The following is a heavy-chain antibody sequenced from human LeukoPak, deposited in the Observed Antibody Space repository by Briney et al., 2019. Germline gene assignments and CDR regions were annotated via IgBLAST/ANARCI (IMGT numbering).Heavy chain of an antibody. V-gene: IGHV3-21*01. CDR2: ISSSSYI. D-gene: IGHD2-2*01. CDR3: ASGGEVIVVVPGIFDY. CDR1: GFTFSSYS. Sequence: PGGSLRLSCAASGFTFSSYSMNWVRQAPGKGLEWVSSISSSSYIYYADSVKGRFTISRDNAKNSLYLQMNSLRAEDTAVYYCASGGEVIVVVPGIFDYRGQGTLVAVSS. J-gene: IGHJ4*02.